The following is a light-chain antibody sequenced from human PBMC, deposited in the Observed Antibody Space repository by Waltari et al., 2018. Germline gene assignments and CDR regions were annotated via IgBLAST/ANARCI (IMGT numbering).Light chain of an antibody. CDR2: WAS. Sequence: DIVLTQSPDSLAVSLGERATINCKSSQSVLYSPNNKNYLGWFQQKTGQPPKLLIYWASMRESGGPDRFSGSGSGTDFTLTISSLQAEDVAVYYCQQYHSVPRTFGQGTKVEI. CDR1: QSVLYSPNNKNY. V-gene: IGKV4-1*01. CDR3: QQYHSVPRT. J-gene: IGKJ1*01.